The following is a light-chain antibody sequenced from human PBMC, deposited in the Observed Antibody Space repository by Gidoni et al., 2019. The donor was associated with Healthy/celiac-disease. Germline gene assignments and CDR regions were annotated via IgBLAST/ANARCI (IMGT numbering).Light chain of an antibody. Sequence: SYELTQPPSVSVSPGQTASITCSGDKLGDKYACWYQQKPGQSPVLVIYQDSKRPSGIPERFSGSNSGNTATLTISGTQAMDEADYYCQAWDSSTVVFGXGXKLTVL. CDR1: KLGDKY. CDR2: QDS. J-gene: IGLJ2*01. V-gene: IGLV3-1*01. CDR3: QAWDSSTVV.